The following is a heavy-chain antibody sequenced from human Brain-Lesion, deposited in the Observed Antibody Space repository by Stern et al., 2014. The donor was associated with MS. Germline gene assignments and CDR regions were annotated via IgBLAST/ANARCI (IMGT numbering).Heavy chain of an antibody. V-gene: IGHV4-39*02. CDR3: ARGAGVFDS. J-gene: IGHJ4*02. D-gene: IGHD6-19*01. Sequence: VQLVESGPGLVKPSETLSLTCTVSGGSIGRSSYYWGWIRQPPGKGLEWIGNIFYTGSTFYDPSLKSRVTISVGPSNNHFSLSLNSVTAADTAVYYCARGAGVFDSWGQGTLVTVSP. CDR1: GGSIGRSSYY. CDR2: IFYTGST.